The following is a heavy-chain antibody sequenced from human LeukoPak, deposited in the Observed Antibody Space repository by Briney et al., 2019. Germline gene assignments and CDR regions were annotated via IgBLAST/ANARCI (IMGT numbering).Heavy chain of an antibody. CDR2: ISSSSSYI. V-gene: IGHV3-21*04. Sequence: GGSLRLSCAASGFTFSSYSMNWVRQAPGKGLEWVSSISSSSSYIYYADSVKGRFTISRDNAKNSLYLQMNSLRAEDTAVYYCAKAWSYDFWSAGFYYFDYWGQGTLVTVSS. J-gene: IGHJ4*02. D-gene: IGHD3-3*01. CDR1: GFTFSSYS. CDR3: AKAWSYDFWSAGFYYFDY.